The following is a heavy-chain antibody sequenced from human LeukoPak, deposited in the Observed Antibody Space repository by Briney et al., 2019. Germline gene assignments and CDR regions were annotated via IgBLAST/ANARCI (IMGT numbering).Heavy chain of an antibody. CDR2: ITASGTAM. V-gene: IGHV3-48*02. D-gene: IGHD1-26*01. CDR1: GFTFSSYS. J-gene: IGHJ4*02. CDR3: ARHPTRIVGAVYFDY. Sequence: GGSLRLSCAASGFTFSSYSMNWVRQAPGKGLEWVSHITASGTAMFYADSVKGRFTISRDNAKNSLYLQMNSLRDEDTAVYYCARHPTRIVGAVYFDYWGQGTLVTVSS.